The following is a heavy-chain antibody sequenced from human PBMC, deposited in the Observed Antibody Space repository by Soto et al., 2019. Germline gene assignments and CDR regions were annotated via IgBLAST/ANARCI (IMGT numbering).Heavy chain of an antibody. D-gene: IGHD2-21*02. CDR1: GYTFTSYG. V-gene: IGHV1-3*01. J-gene: IGHJ5*02. CDR2: INAANSDT. CDR3: VRRHVSATGIDWFDP. Sequence: ASVKVSCKASGYTFTSYGIQWVRQAPGQRLEGMGWINAANSDTKYSPKFQGRVTMTRDKSASTAYMELSSLISADTALYYCVRRHVSATGIDWFDPWDQGTLVTVSS.